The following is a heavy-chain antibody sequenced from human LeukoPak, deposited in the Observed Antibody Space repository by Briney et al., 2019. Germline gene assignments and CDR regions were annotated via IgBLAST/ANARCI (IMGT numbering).Heavy chain of an antibody. D-gene: IGHD4-17*01. V-gene: IGHV3-23*01. Sequence: GGCLRVSCAAPGFSFSSYAMSWVRQAPGKGREWVSAISGSGGSTYYADSVKGRFTISRDNSKNTLYLQMNSLRAEDTAVYYCAKDQRAYGDYVPFDYWGQGTLVTVSS. CDR1: GFSFSSYA. CDR2: ISGSGGST. J-gene: IGHJ4*02. CDR3: AKDQRAYGDYVPFDY.